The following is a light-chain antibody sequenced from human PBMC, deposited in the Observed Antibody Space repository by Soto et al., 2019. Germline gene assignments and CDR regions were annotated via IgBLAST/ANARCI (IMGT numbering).Light chain of an antibody. V-gene: IGKV1-39*01. CDR3: QQSYNTPPYT. CDR1: QSISSY. CDR2: TAS. Sequence: DIQMTQSPSSLSASVGDRVTIPCRASQSISSYVYWYQQKPGKAPNLLIYTASTLQSGVPSRFSGSGSWTDFTLTISNLQPDYFATYYCQQSYNTPPYTFGQGPKLEIK. J-gene: IGKJ2*01.